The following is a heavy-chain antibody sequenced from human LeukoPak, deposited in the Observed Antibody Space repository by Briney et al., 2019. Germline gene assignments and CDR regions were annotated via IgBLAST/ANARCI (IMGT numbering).Heavy chain of an antibody. V-gene: IGHV3-49*04. CDR3: TREARMIVVVITSRDYYYYMDV. Sequence: PGRSLRLSCTASGFTFGDYAMSWVRQAPGKGLEWVGFIRSKAYGGTTEYAASVKGRFTISRDDSKSIAYLQMNSLKTEDTAVYYCTREARMIVVVITSRDYYYYMDVWGKGTTVTIPS. CDR2: IRSKAYGGTT. CDR1: GFTFGDYA. J-gene: IGHJ6*03. D-gene: IGHD3-22*01.